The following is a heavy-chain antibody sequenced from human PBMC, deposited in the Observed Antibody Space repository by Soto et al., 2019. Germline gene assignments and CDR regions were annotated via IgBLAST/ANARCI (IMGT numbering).Heavy chain of an antibody. V-gene: IGHV1-69*08. Sequence: QVQLVQSGAEVKKPGSSVKVSCQASGGTFSSYTISWVRQAPGQGLEWMGRIIPILGIANYAQKFQGRVTXTXDXXTSTAYMELSSLRSEDTAVYYCAREVAATTNSFDPWGQGTLVTVSS. CDR1: GGTFSSYT. CDR3: AREVAATTNSFDP. CDR2: IIPILGIA. D-gene: IGHD1-26*01. J-gene: IGHJ5*02.